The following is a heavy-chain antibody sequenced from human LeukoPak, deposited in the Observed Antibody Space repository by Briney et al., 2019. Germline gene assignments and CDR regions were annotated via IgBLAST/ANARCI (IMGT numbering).Heavy chain of an antibody. CDR3: ARDRRDGYNYWFDP. J-gene: IGHJ5*02. Sequence: SETLSLTCAVSGGSISSGGYSWSWIRQPPGKGLEWIGYIYHSGSTHYNPSLKSRVTISVDRSKNQFSLKLSSVTAADTAVYYCARDRRDGYNYWFDPWGQGTLVTVSS. D-gene: IGHD5-24*01. CDR1: GGSISSGGYS. V-gene: IGHV4-30-2*01. CDR2: IYHSGST.